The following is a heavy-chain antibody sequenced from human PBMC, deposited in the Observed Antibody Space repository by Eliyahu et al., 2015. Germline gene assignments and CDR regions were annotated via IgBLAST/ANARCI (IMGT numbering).Heavy chain of an antibody. CDR3: ARDELGDAYILLDS. D-gene: IGHD5-24*01. V-gene: IGHV1-2*02. CDR2: INPRSGGT. J-gene: IGHJ4*02. CDR1: GFTFTDYX. Sequence: VQLMQSGPEVKKPGASVKVSCQASGFTFTDYXLHWVRQAPGQGLEWMGWINPRSGGTNYAHKFRNRITMTRDTSIRTVYMELRGLTSDDRAVYFCARDELGDAYILLDSWGQGTLVSVSS.